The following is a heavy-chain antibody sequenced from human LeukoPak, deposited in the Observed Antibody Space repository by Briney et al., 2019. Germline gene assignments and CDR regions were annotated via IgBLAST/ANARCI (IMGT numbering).Heavy chain of an antibody. CDR1: GFTSSSYA. CDR3: AKSPSSGYYFDY. J-gene: IGHJ4*02. Sequence: QAGGSLRLSCAASGFTSSSYAMSWVRQAPGKGLEWVSGISGSGGSTYYADSVKGRFTISRDNSKNTLYLQMNSLRAEDTAVYYCAKSPSSGYYFDYWGQGTLVTVSS. D-gene: IGHD3-22*01. V-gene: IGHV3-23*01. CDR2: ISGSGGST.